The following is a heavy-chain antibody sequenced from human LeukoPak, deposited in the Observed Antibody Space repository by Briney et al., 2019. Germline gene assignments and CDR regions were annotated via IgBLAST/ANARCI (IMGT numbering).Heavy chain of an antibody. D-gene: IGHD5-18*01. J-gene: IGHJ6*03. CDR3: ARDLGGYSDGSYYYYMDV. Sequence: SETLSLTCTVSGGSISRDYWSWIRQPPGKGLEWIGYIYYTGSTNYNPSLKSRVTISVDTSKNQFSLKLSSVTAADTAVYYCARDLGGYSDGSYYYYMDVWGKGTTVTVSS. CDR1: GGSISRDY. CDR2: IYYTGST. V-gene: IGHV4-59*01.